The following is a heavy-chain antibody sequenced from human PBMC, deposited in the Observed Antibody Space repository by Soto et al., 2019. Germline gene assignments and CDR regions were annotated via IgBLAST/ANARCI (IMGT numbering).Heavy chain of an antibody. CDR1: GFTFSNYG. CDR3: ARDGYCSGGSCYSVPVFDF. J-gene: IGHJ4*02. Sequence: GGSLRLSCAASGFTFSNYGMHWVRQAPGKGLEWVALIWYDGNNKYYADSVKGRFTISRDNSKNTLYLQMNSLRAEDTAVYYCARDGYCSGGSCYSVPVFDFWGQGTLVTVSS. D-gene: IGHD2-15*01. V-gene: IGHV3-33*01. CDR2: IWYDGNNK.